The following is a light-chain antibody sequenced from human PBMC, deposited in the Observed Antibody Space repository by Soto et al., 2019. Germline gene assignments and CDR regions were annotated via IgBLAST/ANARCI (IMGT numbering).Light chain of an antibody. CDR2: DVS. CDR1: SSDVGGYNY. J-gene: IGLJ1*01. CDR3: SSYTSSSTPYV. Sequence: QSALTQPASVSGSPGQSITISCTGTSSDVGGYNYGSWYQQHPGKAPKLMIYDVSNRPSGVPNRFSGSKSGNTASLTISGLQAEDEADYYCSSYTSSSTPYVFGTGTKLTVL. V-gene: IGLV2-14*01.